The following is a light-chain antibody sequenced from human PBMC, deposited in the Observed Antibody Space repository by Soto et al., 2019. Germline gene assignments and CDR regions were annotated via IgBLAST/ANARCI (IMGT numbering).Light chain of an antibody. Sequence: TQSPSSLSASVGYRVTITCRASQSISSYLNWYQHKPGQAPRLLIYGASSRATCIPDRFSGSGSGTDFTLTISRLDPEDFAVYYCQQYGSSPLTFGQGTKVDTK. CDR3: QQYGSSPLT. J-gene: IGKJ1*01. V-gene: IGKV3-20*01. CDR2: GAS. CDR1: QSISSY.